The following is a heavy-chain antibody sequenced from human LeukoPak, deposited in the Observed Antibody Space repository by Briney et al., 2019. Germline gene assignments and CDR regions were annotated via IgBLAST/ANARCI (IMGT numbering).Heavy chain of an antibody. Sequence: GGSLRLSCAASGFTFNSYWMNWVRQAPGKGLVWVSHINSDGSSTNYADSVKGRFTISRDNAKNTLYLQMNSLGAEDTAVYYCVRDLAGTNGYWGQGTLVTVSS. J-gene: IGHJ4*02. D-gene: IGHD2-8*01. CDR1: GFTFNSYW. V-gene: IGHV3-74*01. CDR3: VRDLAGTNGY. CDR2: INSDGSST.